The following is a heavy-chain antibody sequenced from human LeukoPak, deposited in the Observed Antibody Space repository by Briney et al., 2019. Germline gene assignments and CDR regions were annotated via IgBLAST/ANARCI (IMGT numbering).Heavy chain of an antibody. Sequence: PSETLSLTCTVSGDSISGYYWSWIRQPPGKGLEGIGHIYYNGNTNYHASLKGRVAISVDTPKNQFSLKVTSLTAADTAVYHCARPNSGTYPYDAFDIWGQGTMITVS. CDR3: ARPNSGTYPYDAFDI. CDR2: IYYNGNT. V-gene: IGHV4-59*08. CDR1: GDSISGYY. J-gene: IGHJ3*02. D-gene: IGHD1-26*01.